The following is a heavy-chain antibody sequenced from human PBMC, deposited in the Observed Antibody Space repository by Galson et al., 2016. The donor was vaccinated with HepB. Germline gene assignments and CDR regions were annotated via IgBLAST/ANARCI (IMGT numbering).Heavy chain of an antibody. Sequence: SVKVSCKASGYTFTSYYMHWVRQAPGQGVEWMGLIYPNDGSTTYAQQFQDKVTMTRDTSTSTVYMELSSLRSEDTAVYYCARGQWKPAFYFYAMDVWGQGTTVTVSS. CDR2: IYPNDGST. J-gene: IGHJ6*02. CDR3: ARGQWKPAFYFYAMDV. D-gene: IGHD1-26*01. V-gene: IGHV1-46*01. CDR1: GYTFTSYY.